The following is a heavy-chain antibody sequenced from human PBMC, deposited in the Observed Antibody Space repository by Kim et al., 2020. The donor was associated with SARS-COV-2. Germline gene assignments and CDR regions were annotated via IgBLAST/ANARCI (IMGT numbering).Heavy chain of an antibody. CDR3: ARVAAAGTSGDYFDY. V-gene: IGHV1-69*13. D-gene: IGHD6-13*01. J-gene: IGHJ4*02. Sequence: SVKVSCKASGGTFSSYAISWVRQAPGQGLEWMGGIIPFFGTANYAQKFQGRVTITADESTSTAYMELSSLRSEDTAIYYCARVAAAGTSGDYFDYWGQGTLVTVSS. CDR1: GGTFSSYA. CDR2: IIPFFGTA.